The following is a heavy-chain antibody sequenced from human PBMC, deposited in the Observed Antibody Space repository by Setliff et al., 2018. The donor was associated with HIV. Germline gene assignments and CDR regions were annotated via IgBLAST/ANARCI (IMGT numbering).Heavy chain of an antibody. CDR1: GYAFTSFQ. CDR2: IVPSSGDT. D-gene: IGHD6-19*01. CDR3: ARETAGGHWDEY. J-gene: IGHJ4*02. Sequence: ASVKVSCQTSGYAFTSFQLHRVRQAPGQRLEWLGGIVPSSGDTNYAQKFRGRVTMTRDMSTTTVYMDLNSLTSEDTAVYYCARETAGGHWDEYWGQGTLVTVSS. V-gene: IGHV1-46*01.